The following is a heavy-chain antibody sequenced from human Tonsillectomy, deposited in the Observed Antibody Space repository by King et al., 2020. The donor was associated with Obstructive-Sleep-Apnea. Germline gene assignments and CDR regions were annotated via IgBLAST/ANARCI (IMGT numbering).Heavy chain of an antibody. CDR1: GFTVSSNY. D-gene: IGHD4-23*01. CDR2: IYSGGST. J-gene: IGHJ5*02. CDR3: AREVVSRTNWFDP. V-gene: IGHV3-66*01. Sequence: VQLVESGGGLVQPGGSLRLSCAASGFTVSSNYMSWVRQAPGKGLEWVSVIYSGGSTYYADSVKGRFTISRDKSKNTLYLQMNSLRAEDTAVYYCAREVVSRTNWFDPWGQGTLVTVSS.